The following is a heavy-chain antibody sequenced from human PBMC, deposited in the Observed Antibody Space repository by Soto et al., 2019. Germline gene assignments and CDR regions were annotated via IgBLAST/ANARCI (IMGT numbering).Heavy chain of an antibody. CDR3: TRGDATKIVVTTYYAMDV. V-gene: IGHV1-69*12. CDR1: GGSLSNYG. J-gene: IGHJ6*02. Sequence: QVQLVQAVAEVKKPGSSVKVSCKASGGSLSNYGISWVRQAPGQGLEWMGAIIPVFGTPNYAQKFQYRVTITAYEATTTVYMEVRSLTSEDTAVYYCTRGDATKIVVTTYYAMDVWGQGTTVTVYS. D-gene: IGHD4-17*01. CDR2: IIPVFGTP.